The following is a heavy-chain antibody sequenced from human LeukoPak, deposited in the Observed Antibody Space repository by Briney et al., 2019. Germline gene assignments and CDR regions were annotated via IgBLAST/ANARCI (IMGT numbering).Heavy chain of an antibody. J-gene: IGHJ4*02. CDR3: ARHGYYDFWSGYFDY. Sequence: PSETLSLTCTVSGGSISSYYWSWIRQPPGKGLEWIGYIYTSGSTNYNPSLKSRVTISVDTSKNQFSLKLSSVTAADTAVYYCARHGYYDFWSGYFDYWGQGTLVTVSS. V-gene: IGHV4-4*09. CDR1: GGSISSYY. D-gene: IGHD3-3*01. CDR2: IYTSGST.